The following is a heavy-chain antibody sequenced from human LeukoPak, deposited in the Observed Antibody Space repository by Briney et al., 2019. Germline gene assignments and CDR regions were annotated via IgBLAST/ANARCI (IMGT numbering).Heavy chain of an antibody. CDR3: ASVEMATIGYYFDY. J-gene: IGHJ4*02. CDR1: GGSISSSSYY. D-gene: IGHD5-24*01. Sequence: SETLSLTCTVSGGSISSSSYYWGWIRQPPGKGLEWIGSIYYSGSTYSNPSLNSRATTSVDTTKNQFSPKLSSVTAADTAVYYCASVEMATIGYYFDYWGQGTLVTVSS. V-gene: IGHV4-39*01. CDR2: IYYSGST.